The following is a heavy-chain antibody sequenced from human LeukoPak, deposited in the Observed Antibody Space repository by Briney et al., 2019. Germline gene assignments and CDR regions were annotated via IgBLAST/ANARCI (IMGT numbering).Heavy chain of an antibody. CDR3: AKSEGGWFDP. CDR2: IYYSGSIYYSGST. V-gene: IGHV4-39*01. D-gene: IGHD3-16*01. Sequence: SETLSLTCTVSGGSINSSSYYWGWIRQPPGKGLEWIGSIYYSGSIYYSGSTYQNPSLKNRVTISVDTSKNQFSLKLSSVSAADTAVYYCAKSEGGWFDPWGQGTLVTVSS. J-gene: IGHJ5*02. CDR1: GGSINSSSYY.